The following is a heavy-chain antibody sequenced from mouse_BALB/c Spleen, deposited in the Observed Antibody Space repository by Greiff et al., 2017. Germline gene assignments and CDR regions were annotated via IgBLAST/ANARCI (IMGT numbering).Heavy chain of an antibody. V-gene: IGHV5-6-5*01. Sequence: EVKLMESGGGLVKPGGSLKLSCAASGFTFSSYAMSWVRQTPEKRLEWVASISSGGSTYYPDSVKGRFTISRDNARNILYLQMSSLRSEDTAMYYCARDYRYDERAWFAYWGQGTLVTVSA. CDR3: ARDYRYDERAWFAY. D-gene: IGHD2-14*01. CDR1: GFTFSSYA. J-gene: IGHJ3*01. CDR2: ISSGGST.